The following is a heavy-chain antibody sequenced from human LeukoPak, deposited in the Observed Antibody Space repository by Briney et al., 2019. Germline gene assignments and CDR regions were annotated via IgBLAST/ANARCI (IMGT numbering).Heavy chain of an antibody. Sequence: SETLSLTCAVSGGSTSSSNWWSWVRQPPGQGLEWIGEIYHSGSTNYNPSLESRVTISVDKSKNQFSLKVSSVTAADTAVYYCAVATTAYAFDIWGQGTMVTVSS. CDR2: IYHSGST. D-gene: IGHD5-12*01. J-gene: IGHJ3*02. CDR3: AVATTAYAFDI. V-gene: IGHV4-4*02. CDR1: GGSTSSSNW.